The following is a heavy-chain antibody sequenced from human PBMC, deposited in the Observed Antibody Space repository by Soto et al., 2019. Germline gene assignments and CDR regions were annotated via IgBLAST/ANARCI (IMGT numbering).Heavy chain of an antibody. Sequence: QVQLVQSGAEVKKPGSSVKVSCKASGGTFSSYTISWVRQAPGQGLEWMGRIIPILGIANYAQKFQGRVTITADKSTSTAYMELSSLRSEDTAVYYCARGRDGYNSFDYWGHGTLVTVSS. J-gene: IGHJ4*01. CDR1: GGTFSSYT. CDR3: ARGRDGYNSFDY. CDR2: IIPILGIA. D-gene: IGHD5-12*01. V-gene: IGHV1-69*02.